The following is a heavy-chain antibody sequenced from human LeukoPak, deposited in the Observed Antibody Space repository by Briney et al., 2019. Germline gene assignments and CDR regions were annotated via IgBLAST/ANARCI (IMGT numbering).Heavy chain of an antibody. D-gene: IGHD3-10*01. CDR2: IYPGDSDT. J-gene: IGHJ4*02. CDR3: ARTTMVRGVTRHFDY. CDR1: GYSFTSYW. V-gene: IGHV5-51*01. Sequence: GESLKISCQGSGYSFTSYWIGWVRQMPGKGLEWMWIIYPGDSDTRYSPSFQGQVTISADKSISTAYPQWSSLKASDTAMYYCARTTMVRGVTRHFDYWGQGTLVTVSS.